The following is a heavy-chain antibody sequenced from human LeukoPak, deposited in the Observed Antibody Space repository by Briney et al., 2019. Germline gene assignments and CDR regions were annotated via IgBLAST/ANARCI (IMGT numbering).Heavy chain of an antibody. J-gene: IGHJ4*02. Sequence: GGSLRLSGAASGFTFSIYAMSWVRQAPGKGLEWVSAISGSGGSTYYADSVKGRFTISRDNSKNTLYLQMNSLRAEDTAVYYCAKGGPGQWLGDFDYWGQGTLVTVSS. D-gene: IGHD6-19*01. CDR1: GFTFSIYA. V-gene: IGHV3-23*01. CDR3: AKGGPGQWLGDFDY. CDR2: ISGSGGST.